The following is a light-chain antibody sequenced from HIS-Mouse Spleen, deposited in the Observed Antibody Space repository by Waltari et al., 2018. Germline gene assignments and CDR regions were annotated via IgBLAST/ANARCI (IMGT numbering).Light chain of an antibody. V-gene: IGLV1-44*01. CDR3: AAWDDSLNGWV. Sequence: QSVLTQPPSASGTPGQRVTISCSGSSSNIGSNTVNWYQQLPGTAPKLLIYSNNPRPYGVPDRFSGSKSCTAASLAISWLQSEDEADYYCAAWDDSLNGWVFGGGTKLTVL. J-gene: IGLJ3*02. CDR1: SSNIGSNT. CDR2: SNN.